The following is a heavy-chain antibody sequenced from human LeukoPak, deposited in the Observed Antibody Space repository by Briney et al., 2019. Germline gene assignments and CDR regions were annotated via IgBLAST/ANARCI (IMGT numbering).Heavy chain of an antibody. CDR1: GDSISLSFYY. V-gene: IGHV4-39*07. D-gene: IGHD6-19*01. J-gene: IGHJ4*02. CDR3: ARGTLYRGWSYYLDF. Sequence: PSETLSLTCSVSGDSISLSFYYWGWIRQPPGKALEWIGSVYYSGTTSYNPSLKSRVTISVDMSKNHFSLRLRSVTAADTAMYYCARGTLYRGWSYYLDFWGQGSQVTVSS. CDR2: VYYSGTT.